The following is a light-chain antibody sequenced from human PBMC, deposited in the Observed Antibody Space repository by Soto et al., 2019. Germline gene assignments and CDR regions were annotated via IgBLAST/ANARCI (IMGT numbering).Light chain of an antibody. V-gene: IGLV4-69*01. CDR1: SGHSSYA. CDR3: QTWGTGIVV. CDR2: LNSDGSH. Sequence: QLVLTQSPSASASLGASVKLTCTLSSGHSSYAIAWHQQQPEKGPRYLMKLNSDGSHSKGDGIPDRFSGSSSGAERYLPISRLQSEDEADYYCQTWGTGIVVFGGGTQLTVL. J-gene: IGLJ2*01.